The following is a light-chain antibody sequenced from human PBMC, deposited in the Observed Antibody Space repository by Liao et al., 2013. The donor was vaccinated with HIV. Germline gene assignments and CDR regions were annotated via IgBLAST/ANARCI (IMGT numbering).Light chain of an antibody. V-gene: IGLV3-25*02. CDR1: ALPKQY. CDR2: KDS. J-gene: IGLJ3*02. CDR3: QVWDSSGDHPWV. Sequence: SYELTQPPSVSVSPGQTARITCSGDALPKQYAYWYQQKPGQAPVLVIYKDSERPSGIPERFSGSNSVDTATLTINRVEAGDEADYSCQVWDSSGDHPWVFGGGTRLTVL.